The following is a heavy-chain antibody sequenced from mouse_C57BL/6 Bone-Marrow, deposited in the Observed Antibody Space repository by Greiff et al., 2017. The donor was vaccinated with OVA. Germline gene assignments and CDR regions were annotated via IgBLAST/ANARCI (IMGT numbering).Heavy chain of an antibody. CDR2: INPSSGYT. J-gene: IGHJ2*01. D-gene: IGHD2-3*01. Sequence: QVTLKESGAELARPGASVKMSCKASGYTFTSYTMHWVKQRPGQGLEWIGYINPSSGYTKYNQKFKDKATLTADKSSSTAYMQLSSLTSEDSAVYYCARGDGPFDYWGQGTTLTVSS. V-gene: IGHV1-4*01. CDR1: GYTFTSYT. CDR3: ARGDGPFDY.